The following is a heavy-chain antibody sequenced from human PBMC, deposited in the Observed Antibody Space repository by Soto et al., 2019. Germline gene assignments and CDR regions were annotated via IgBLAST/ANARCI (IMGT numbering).Heavy chain of an antibody. CDR3: ARELPQRQGRNMDV. J-gene: IGHJ6*02. D-gene: IGHD1-1*01. V-gene: IGHV4-31*03. CDR1: GGSMTSGDQY. Sequence: QLQLQESGPGLVKPSQTLSLTCTVTGGSMTSGDQYWTWIRQHPGKGLEWTGYINHRGSFYYNPSLKSRLYMSVDTSKNQFSLNVTSVTAADTAVYYCARELPQRQGRNMDVWGQGTTVTVSS. CDR2: INHRGSF.